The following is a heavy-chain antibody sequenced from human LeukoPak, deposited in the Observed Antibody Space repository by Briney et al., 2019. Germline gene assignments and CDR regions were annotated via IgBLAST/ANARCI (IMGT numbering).Heavy chain of an antibody. CDR1: GFTFDDYA. D-gene: IGHD5-18*01. CDR3: AKSSYGIHWYFDL. Sequence: PGRSLRLSCAASGFTFDDYAMHWVRQAPGKGLEWVSGISWNSGSIGYADSVKGRFTISRDNAKNSLYLQMNSLRAEDTALYYCAKSSYGIHWYFDLWGRGTLVTVSS. V-gene: IGHV3-9*01. CDR2: ISWNSGSI. J-gene: IGHJ2*01.